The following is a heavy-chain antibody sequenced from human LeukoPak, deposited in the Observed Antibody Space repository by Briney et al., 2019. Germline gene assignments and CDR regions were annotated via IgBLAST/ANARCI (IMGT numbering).Heavy chain of an antibody. CDR2: IYYSGST. D-gene: IGHD3-9*01. Sequence: PSETLSLTCTVSGGSISSYYWSLIRQPPGKALEWIGYIYYSGSTNYNPSLKSRVTISVDTSKNQFSLKLSSVTSADTAVYYCARDLNFDTNWFDPWGQGTLVTVSS. CDR3: ARDLNFDTNWFDP. CDR1: GGSISSYY. J-gene: IGHJ5*02. V-gene: IGHV4-59*01.